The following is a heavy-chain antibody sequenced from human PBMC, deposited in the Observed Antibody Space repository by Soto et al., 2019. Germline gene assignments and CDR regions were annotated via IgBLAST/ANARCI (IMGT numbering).Heavy chain of an antibody. CDR1: GGSVSSGSYY. Sequence: SETLSLTCTVSGGSVSSGSYYWSWIRQPPGKGLEWIGYIYYSGSTNYNPSLKSRVTISVDTSKNQFSLKLSSLRAEDTAMYYCAREYSYSYPAWGQGTLVTVSS. CDR3: AREYSYSYPA. V-gene: IGHV4-61*01. J-gene: IGHJ1*01. CDR2: IYYSGST. D-gene: IGHD2-21*01.